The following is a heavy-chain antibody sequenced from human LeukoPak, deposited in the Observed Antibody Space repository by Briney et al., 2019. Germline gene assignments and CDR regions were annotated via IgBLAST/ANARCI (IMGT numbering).Heavy chain of an antibody. CDR1: GYTFTGYY. Sequence: ASVEVSCKASGYTFTGYYMHWVRQAPGQGLEWMGWINPNSGGTNYAQKFQGRVTMTRDTSISTAYMELSRLRSDDTAVYYCARETVPAIAAPRGLNYWGQGTLVTVSS. CDR2: INPNSGGT. J-gene: IGHJ4*02. CDR3: ARETVPAIAAPRGLNY. V-gene: IGHV1-2*02. D-gene: IGHD6-13*01.